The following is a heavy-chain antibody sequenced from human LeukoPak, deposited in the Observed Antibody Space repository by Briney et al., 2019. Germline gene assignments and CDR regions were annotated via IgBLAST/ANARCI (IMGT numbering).Heavy chain of an antibody. CDR3: AKGPSSDYFDY. CDR1: GITFSSYS. CDR2: ISGSGLST. J-gene: IGHJ4*02. V-gene: IGHV3-23*01. Sequence: GGSLRLSCAASGITFSSYSMNWVRQAPGKGLEWVSAISGSGLSTYYADSVKGRFTISRDNSKNTLHLQMNSLRAEDTAVYYCAKGPSSDYFDYWGQGTLVTVSS.